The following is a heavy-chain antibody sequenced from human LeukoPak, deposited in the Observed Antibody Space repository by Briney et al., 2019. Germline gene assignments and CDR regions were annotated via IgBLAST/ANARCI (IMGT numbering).Heavy chain of an antibody. Sequence: ASVKVSSKASGYTFTGYYMHWVRQAPGQGLEWMGWINPNSGGTNYAQKFQGRVTMTRDTSISTAYMELSRLRSDDTAVYYCARGAYGDYVGSDYWGQGTLVTVSS. CDR1: GYTFTGYY. CDR3: ARGAYGDYVGSDY. V-gene: IGHV1-2*02. J-gene: IGHJ4*02. CDR2: INPNSGGT. D-gene: IGHD4-17*01.